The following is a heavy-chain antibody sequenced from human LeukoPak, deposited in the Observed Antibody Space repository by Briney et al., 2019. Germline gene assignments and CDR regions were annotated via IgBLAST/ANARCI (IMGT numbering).Heavy chain of an antibody. CDR3: VIEMQWELLFDD. J-gene: IGHJ4*01. D-gene: IGHD1-26*01. Sequence: GGSLRLSCAASGFTFSDYHMSWIRQAPGKGLVWVSYISSSGSTIYYADSVKGRFTISRDNAKNSLYLQMNSLRAEDTAVYYCVIEMQWELLFDDWGQGTLVTVSS. CDR1: GFTFSDYH. V-gene: IGHV3-11*04. CDR2: ISSSGSTI.